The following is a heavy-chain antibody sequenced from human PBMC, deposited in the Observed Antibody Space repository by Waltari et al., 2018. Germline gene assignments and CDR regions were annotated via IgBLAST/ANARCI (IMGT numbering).Heavy chain of an antibody. CDR2: ISGSGGST. D-gene: IGHD1-26*01. CDR1: GFTFSSYA. CDR3: AKSQGGATYNDY. J-gene: IGHJ4*02. Sequence: EVQLLESGGGLVQPGGSLRLSCAASGFTFSSYALSWVRQAPGKGLEWVSAISGSGGSTYYADSVKGRFTISRDNSKNTLYLQMNSLRAEDTAVYYCAKSQGGATYNDYWGQGTLVTVSS. V-gene: IGHV3-23*01.